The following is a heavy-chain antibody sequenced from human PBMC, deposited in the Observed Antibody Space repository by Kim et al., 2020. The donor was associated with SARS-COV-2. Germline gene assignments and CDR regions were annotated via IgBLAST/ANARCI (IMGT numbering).Heavy chain of an antibody. D-gene: IGHD6-13*01. Sequence: GGSLRLSCAASGFTFSSYAMHWVRQAPGKGLEWVAVISYDGSNKYYADSVKGRFTISRDNSKNTLYLQMNSLRAEDTAVYYCARDPLQTSQQLGNYYYYGMDVWGQGTTVTVSS. CDR3: ARDPLQTSQQLGNYYYYGMDV. CDR1: GFTFSSYA. V-gene: IGHV3-30*04. CDR2: ISYDGSNK. J-gene: IGHJ6*02.